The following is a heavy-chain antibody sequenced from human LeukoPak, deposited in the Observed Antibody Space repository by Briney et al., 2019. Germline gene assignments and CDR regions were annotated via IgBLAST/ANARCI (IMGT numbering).Heavy chain of an antibody. V-gene: IGHV3-11*01. Sequence: GGSLRFSCAASGLIFCDYNMSWIPQAPGKGRVWGLYLNSSGSSIYNADSVKGRFTISTDKATNSLYLQMNRLRAEDTDVYYCARFGSYSTHFAAFDIWGQGTTVTVSS. CDR3: ARFGSYSTHFAAFDI. J-gene: IGHJ3*02. CDR2: LNSSGSSI. CDR1: GLIFCDYN. D-gene: IGHD1-26*01.